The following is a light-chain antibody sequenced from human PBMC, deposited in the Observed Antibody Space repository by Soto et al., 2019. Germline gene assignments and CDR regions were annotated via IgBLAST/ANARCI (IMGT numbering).Light chain of an antibody. V-gene: IGLV2-11*01. CDR3: CSYAGSYTFV. Sequence: QSALTQPRSVSGSPGQSVTLSCTGTSSDVCGYNYVSWYQQHPGKAPKLMIYDVITRPSGVPDRFSGSKSGNTASLTISGLQAEDEADYYCCSYAGSYTFVFGTGTKLTVL. CDR1: SSDVCGYNY. J-gene: IGLJ1*01. CDR2: DVI.